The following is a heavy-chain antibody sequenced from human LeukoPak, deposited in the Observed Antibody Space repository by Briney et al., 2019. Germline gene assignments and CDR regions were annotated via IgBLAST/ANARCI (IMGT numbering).Heavy chain of an antibody. CDR2: ISGSGDST. J-gene: IGHJ4*02. V-gene: IGHV3-23*01. D-gene: IGHD3-16*01. CDR3: AKGRGGVEWDY. CDR1: ELTFSNYA. Sequence: PGGSLRLSCVASELTFSNYAMSWVRQAPGKGLEWVSGISGSGDSTYYADSVKGRFTISRDNSKSTLYLQMNSFRAEDTAVYYCAKGRGGVEWDYWGQGTLVTVSS.